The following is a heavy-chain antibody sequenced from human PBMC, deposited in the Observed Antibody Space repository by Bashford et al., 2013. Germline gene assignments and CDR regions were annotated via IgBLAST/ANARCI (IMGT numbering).Heavy chain of an antibody. J-gene: IGHJ4*02. CDR3: ARAPFYYGSGSSDF. D-gene: IGHD3-10*01. CDR2: IYYSGST. V-gene: IGHV4-59*12. CDR1: GGSISSYY. Sequence: SETLSLTCTVSGGSISSYYWSWIRQPPGKGLEWIGYIYYSGSTNYNPSLKSRVTLSVDTSKNQFSLKLTSVTAADTAVYYCARAPFYYGSGSSDFWGQGTLVTVSS.